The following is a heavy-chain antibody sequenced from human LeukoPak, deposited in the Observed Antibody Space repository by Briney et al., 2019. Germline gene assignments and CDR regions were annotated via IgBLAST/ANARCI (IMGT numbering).Heavy chain of an antibody. Sequence: VASVTVSCKASGYTFTSYAMHWVRQAPGQRLEWMGWINAGNGNTKYSQKFQGRVIITRDTSESTAYMELSSLSSEDTAGYYCARVFAGENSDYWGQGTLVTVSS. CDR2: INAGNGNT. V-gene: IGHV1-3*01. CDR1: GYTFTSYA. D-gene: IGHD2-21*01. J-gene: IGHJ4*02. CDR3: ARVFAGENSDY.